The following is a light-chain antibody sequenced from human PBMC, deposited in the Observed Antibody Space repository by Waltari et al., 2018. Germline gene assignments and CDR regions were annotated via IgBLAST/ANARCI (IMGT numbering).Light chain of an antibody. Sequence: QSALTQPAPVSGSPGQSSTISCPGTSSDVGGYNHVSWYQQHPGKAPKLINYDVSDRPSGVSNRFSGSKSGNTASLTVSGLQAEDEADYFCSSYTGSNTWVFGGGTKLTVL. CDR1: SSDVGGYNH. V-gene: IGLV2-14*03. CDR3: SSYTGSNTWV. J-gene: IGLJ3*02. CDR2: DVS.